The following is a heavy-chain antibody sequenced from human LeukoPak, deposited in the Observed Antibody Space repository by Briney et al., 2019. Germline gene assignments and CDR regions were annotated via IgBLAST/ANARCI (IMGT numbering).Heavy chain of an antibody. V-gene: IGHV4-59*13. CDR1: CPSLTTYY. CDR2: IYSSGGA. Sequence: LDPLSLTCHIPCPSLTTYYWSWIRQPPGKGLEWIGPIYSSGGANYNPSLKSRLAISVDTSKNQFSLKLTSVTPADTAVYYCAKVQWPDGKGVGVLDYWGQGILVTVSS. D-gene: IGHD6-19*01. CDR3: AKVQWPDGKGVGVLDY. J-gene: IGHJ4*02.